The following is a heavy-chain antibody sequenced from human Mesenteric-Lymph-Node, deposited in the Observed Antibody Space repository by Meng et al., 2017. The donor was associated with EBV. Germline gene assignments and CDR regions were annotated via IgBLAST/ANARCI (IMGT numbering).Heavy chain of an antibody. V-gene: IGHV3-23*04. Sequence: EVQVVESGGGLVQHGGSLRLSCAASGFTSSIYAMSWVRQAPGKGLEWVSGISAGATTDSVKGRFTISRDNSKNTLYLQMNSLRVDDTAVYYCARWIRSSSWDYFDYWGQGTLVTVSS. J-gene: IGHJ4*02. D-gene: IGHD6-13*01. CDR3: ARWIRSSSWDYFDY. CDR1: GFTSSIYA. CDR2: ISAGATT.